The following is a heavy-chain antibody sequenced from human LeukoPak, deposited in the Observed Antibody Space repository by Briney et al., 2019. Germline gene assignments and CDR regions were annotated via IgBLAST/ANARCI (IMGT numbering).Heavy chain of an antibody. Sequence: PGGSLRLSCAASGFTVSSNYMSWVRQAPGKGLEWVSVIYSGGSTYYADSVKGRFTISRDNSKSTLYLQMNSLRAEDTAVYYCAREVRYCSSTSCYLWGMDVWGQGTTVTVSS. CDR2: IYSGGST. V-gene: IGHV3-66*01. CDR1: GFTVSSNY. CDR3: AREVRYCSSTSCYLWGMDV. D-gene: IGHD2-2*01. J-gene: IGHJ6*02.